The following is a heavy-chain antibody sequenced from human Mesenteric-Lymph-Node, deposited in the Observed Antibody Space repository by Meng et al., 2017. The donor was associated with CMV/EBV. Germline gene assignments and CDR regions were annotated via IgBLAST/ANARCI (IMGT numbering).Heavy chain of an antibody. CDR2: IRYDGSNK. CDR3: ARAPLETYYDFWSGSQPFDY. J-gene: IGHJ4*02. D-gene: IGHD3-3*01. CDR1: GFTFSSYG. Sequence: GESLKISCAASGFTFSSYGMHWVRQAPGKGLEWVAFIRYDGSNKYYADSVKGRFTISRDNSKNTLYLQMNSLRAEDTAVYYCARAPLETYYDFWSGSQPFDYWGQGTLVTVSS. V-gene: IGHV3-30*02.